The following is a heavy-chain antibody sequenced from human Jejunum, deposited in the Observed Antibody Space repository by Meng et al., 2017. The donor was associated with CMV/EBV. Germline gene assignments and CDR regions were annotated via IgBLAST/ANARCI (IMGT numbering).Heavy chain of an antibody. CDR2: IYHNGNS. CDR3: ARHGDLPDFDY. CDR1: GDYISSGYY. D-gene: IGHD4-17*01. Sequence: VHPPEAGAGLVRPSATLPLTCAVSGDYISSGYYWGWIRQPPGKGLEWIASIYHNGNSHSNPSLKSRLTISVDTSKNQFSLSLISVTAADTGVYYCARHGDLPDFDYWGQGALVTVSS. J-gene: IGHJ4*02. V-gene: IGHV4-38-2*01.